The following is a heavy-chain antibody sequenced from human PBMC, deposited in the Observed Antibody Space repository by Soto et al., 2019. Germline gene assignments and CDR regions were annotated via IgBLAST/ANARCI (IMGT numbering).Heavy chain of an antibody. CDR1: GFTVSSNY. CDR2: IYSGGST. V-gene: IGHV3-53*01. Sequence: EVQLVESGGGLIQPGGSLRLSCAASGFTVSSNYMSWVRQAPGKGLEWVSVIYSGGSTYYADSVKGRFTIPRDNSKNTLYLQMNSLRAEDTAVYYCARLRYSSGWFSDYWGQGTLVTVSS. CDR3: ARLRYSSGWFSDY. D-gene: IGHD6-19*01. J-gene: IGHJ4*02.